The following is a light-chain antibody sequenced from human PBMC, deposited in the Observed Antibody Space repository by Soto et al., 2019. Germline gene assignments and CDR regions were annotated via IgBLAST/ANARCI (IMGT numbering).Light chain of an antibody. CDR3: QQRNNWPPTIT. CDR2: DTS. Sequence: EIVLTQSPATLSLSPGDRATLSCRASQSVGSYLAWYQQKPGQAPSLLIYDTSNRATGIPARFSGSASGTDFTLTISSLEPEDFAVYYCQQRNNWPPTITFGQGTRLEIK. CDR1: QSVGSY. J-gene: IGKJ5*01. V-gene: IGKV3-11*01.